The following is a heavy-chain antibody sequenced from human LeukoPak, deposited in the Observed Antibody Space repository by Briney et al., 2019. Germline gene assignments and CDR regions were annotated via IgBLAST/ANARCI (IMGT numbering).Heavy chain of an antibody. CDR2: IDSDGSST. D-gene: IGHD1-14*01. Sequence: GSLRLSCAASGFTFGTSWEHWVRQAPGRGPVWLSLIDSDGSSTIYADSVKGRFTMSRDDAKNTMYLQMNSLRVEDTAVYFCARADRANGMDVWGQGTSVTVSS. V-gene: IGHV3-74*01. CDR1: GFTFGTSW. J-gene: IGHJ6*02. CDR3: ARADRANGMDV.